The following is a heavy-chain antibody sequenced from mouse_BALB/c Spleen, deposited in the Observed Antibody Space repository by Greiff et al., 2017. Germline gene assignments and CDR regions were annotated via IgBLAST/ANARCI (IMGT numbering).Heavy chain of an antibody. D-gene: IGHD2-1*01. V-gene: IGHV7-3*02. J-gene: IGHJ4*01. CDR2: IRNKANGYTT. Sequence: EVQRVESGGGLVQPGGSLRLSRATSGFTFTDYYMSWVRQPPGKALEWLGFIRNKANGYTTEYSASVKGRFTISRDNSQSILYLQMNTLRAEDSATYYCARDYGNYEYYAMDYWGQGTSVTVSS. CDR3: ARDYGNYEYYAMDY. CDR1: GFTFTDYY.